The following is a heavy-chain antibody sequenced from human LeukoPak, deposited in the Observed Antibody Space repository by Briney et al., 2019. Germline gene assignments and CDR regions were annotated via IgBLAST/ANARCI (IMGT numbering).Heavy chain of an antibody. CDR3: AREGYSIAAAGVDY. D-gene: IGHD6-13*01. J-gene: IGHJ4*02. Sequence: PGGSLRLSCAASGFTFSSYSMNWVRQAPGKGLEWVSSISSSSSYIYYADSVKGRFTISRDNAKNSLYLQMNSLRAEDTAVYYCAREGYSIAAAGVDYWGQGTLVTVSS. V-gene: IGHV3-21*01. CDR1: GFTFSSYS. CDR2: ISSSSSYI.